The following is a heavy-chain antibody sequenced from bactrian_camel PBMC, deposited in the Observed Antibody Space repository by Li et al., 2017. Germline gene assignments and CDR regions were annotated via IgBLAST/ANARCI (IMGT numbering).Heavy chain of an antibody. CDR2: ITRDGST. D-gene: IGHD5*01. Sequence: HVQLVESGGGSVQAGGSLRLSCTSSKFTFEDEDMGWFRQAPGNECVLVSYITRDGSTYYTDSVKGRFTISEDNAKRTVYLQMNNLKPEDTALYYCALRSSSCGRWVGLAANEYNYWGQGTQVTVS. J-gene: IGHJ4*01. V-gene: IGHV3S60*01. CDR1: KFTFEDED. CDR3: ALRSSSCGRWVGLAANEYNY.